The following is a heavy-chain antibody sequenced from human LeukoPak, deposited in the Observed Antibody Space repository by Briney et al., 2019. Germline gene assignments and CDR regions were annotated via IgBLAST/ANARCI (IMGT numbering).Heavy chain of an antibody. CDR1: GGSISSYY. CDR3: ARDLPAVVRGRAFDI. Sequence: SETLSLTCTVSGGSISSYYWSWIRQPPGKGLEWIGYIYYSGSTNYNPSLKSRVTISVDTSKNQFSLKLSSVTAADTAVYYCARDLPAVVRGRAFDIWGQGAMVTVSS. J-gene: IGHJ3*02. CDR2: IYYSGST. D-gene: IGHD4-23*01. V-gene: IGHV4-59*01.